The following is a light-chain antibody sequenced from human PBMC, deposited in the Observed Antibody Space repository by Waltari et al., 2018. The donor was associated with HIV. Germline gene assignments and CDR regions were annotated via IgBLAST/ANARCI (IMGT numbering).Light chain of an antibody. CDR1: RPNLGTTYA. CDR2: TNS. J-gene: IGLJ3*02. CDR3: QSFVSRPGDWV. Sequence: HSALTQPPSVSGAPGQTVTISGTGLRPNLGTTYAVHCHQHLQSAAPKLLISTNSNRPSGVPDRFSGSKSGTSASLTITGLQAEDEADYYCQSFVSRPGDWVFGGGTKLTVL. V-gene: IGLV1-40*01.